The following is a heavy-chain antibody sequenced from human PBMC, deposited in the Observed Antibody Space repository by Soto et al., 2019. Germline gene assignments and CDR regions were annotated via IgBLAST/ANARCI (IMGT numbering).Heavy chain of an antibody. J-gene: IGHJ4*02. V-gene: IGHV3-74*01. D-gene: IGHD4-17*01. CDR2: INSDGSST. CDR1: GFTFSSYW. CDR3: ARSGEPVAHPIDY. Sequence: GGSLRLSCVASGFTFSSYWMHWVRQAPGKGLVWVSRINSDGSSTSYADSVKGRFTISRDNAKNTLYLQMNSLRAEDTAVYYCARSGEPVAHPIDYWGQGTLVTVSS.